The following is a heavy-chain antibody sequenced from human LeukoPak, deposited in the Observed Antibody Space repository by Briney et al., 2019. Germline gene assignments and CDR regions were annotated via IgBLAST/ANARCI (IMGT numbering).Heavy chain of an antibody. J-gene: IGHJ4*02. CDR3: ARDGGRVGATISADY. Sequence: KPGGSLRLSCAASGFTFSSYSMNWVRQAPGKGLEWVSSISSSSSYIYYADSVKGRFTISRDNAKNSLYLQMNSLRAEDTAVYYCARDGGRVGATISADYWGQGTLVTVSS. D-gene: IGHD1-26*01. CDR1: GFTFSSYS. CDR2: ISSSSSYI. V-gene: IGHV3-21*01.